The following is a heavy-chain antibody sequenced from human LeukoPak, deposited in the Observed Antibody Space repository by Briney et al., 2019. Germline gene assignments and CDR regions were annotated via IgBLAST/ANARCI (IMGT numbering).Heavy chain of an antibody. Sequence: SETLSLTCAVYGGSFSGYYWSWIRQPPGKGLEWIGEINHSGSTNYNPSLKSRVTISVDTSKNQFSLKLSSVTAADTAVYYCARGVYIAAAQYAYWGQGTLITVSS. V-gene: IGHV4-34*01. J-gene: IGHJ4*02. CDR1: GGSFSGYY. CDR3: ARGVYIAAAQYAY. CDR2: INHSGST. D-gene: IGHD6-13*01.